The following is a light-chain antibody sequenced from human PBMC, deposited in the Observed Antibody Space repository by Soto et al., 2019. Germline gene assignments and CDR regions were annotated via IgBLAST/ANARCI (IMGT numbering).Light chain of an antibody. Sequence: DIQMTQSPSSLSASMGYRVSITCRASRSIGTDLNWYQQKPGKPPKLLIYGASTLQGGVPSRFSGSVSGTEFTLTISSMQPGDRATYVGQPTYSTPWTFGQGTKVDI. CDR3: QPTYSTPWT. J-gene: IGKJ1*01. CDR2: GAS. V-gene: IGKV1-39*01. CDR1: RSIGTD.